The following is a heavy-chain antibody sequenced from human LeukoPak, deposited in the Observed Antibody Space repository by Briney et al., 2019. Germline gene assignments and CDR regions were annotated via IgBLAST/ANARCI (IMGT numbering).Heavy chain of an antibody. CDR3: AKGASRVYSYYMDV. V-gene: IGHV3-30*02. Sequence: GGSLRLSCATSGFTFSSYDMYWVRQAPGKGPEWVAFIRYDGSNRYYADSVRGRFTISRDNSRNTLYVQMNSLRAEDTAVYYCAKGASRVYSYYMDVWGKGTTVTVSS. CDR2: IRYDGSNR. J-gene: IGHJ6*03. CDR1: GFTFSSYD.